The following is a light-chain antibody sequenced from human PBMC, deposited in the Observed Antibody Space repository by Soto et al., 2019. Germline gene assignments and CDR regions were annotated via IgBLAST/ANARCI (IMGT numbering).Light chain of an antibody. J-gene: IGKJ4*01. V-gene: IGKV1-17*01. CDR1: QVITND. CDR3: QQANSFPLT. CDR2: AAS. Sequence: IQMTQSPSSLSASVGDRLSITCRASQVITNDLGWYQQKPGKAPKLLIYAASTLQSGVPSRFSGSGSGTDFTLTISSLQPEDFATYYCQQANSFPLTFGGGTKVDIK.